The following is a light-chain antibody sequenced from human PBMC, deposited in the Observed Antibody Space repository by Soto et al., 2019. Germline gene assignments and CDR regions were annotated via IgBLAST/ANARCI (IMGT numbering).Light chain of an antibody. Sequence: QSVLTQPPSASGSPGQSVTISCTGTSSDVGGYNHVSWYLQHPGKAPKLMIYEVTKRPSGVPDRFSGSKSGNTASLTVSGLQAEDEADYYCSSYAGSNVMFGGGTQLTVL. CDR2: EVT. V-gene: IGLV2-8*01. CDR1: SSDVGGYNH. CDR3: SSYAGSNVM. J-gene: IGLJ3*02.